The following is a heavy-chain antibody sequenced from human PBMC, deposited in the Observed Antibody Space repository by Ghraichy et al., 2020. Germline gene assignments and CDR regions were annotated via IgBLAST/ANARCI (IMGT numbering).Heavy chain of an antibody. CDR2: INWNGGST. D-gene: IGHD6-19*01. J-gene: IGHJ4*02. CDR3: AKSDSSGWYHFDY. V-gene: IGHV3-20*01. Sequence: GGSLRLSCAASGFTFDDYGMSWVRQAPGKGLEWVSGINWNGGSTGYADSVKGRFTISRDNAKNSLYLQMNSLRAEDTALYHCAKSDSSGWYHFDYWGQGTLVTVSS. CDR1: GFTFDDYG.